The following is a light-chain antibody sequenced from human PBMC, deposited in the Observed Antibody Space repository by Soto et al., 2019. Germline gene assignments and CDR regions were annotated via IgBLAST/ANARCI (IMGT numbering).Light chain of an antibody. CDR3: QQSYSYPS. CDR2: AAS. Sequence: IQMTQSPSSLSASVGDTVTITCRASQGVATYLHWYQQRPGQPPRLLISAASRLQSGVPSRFSASGSGAEFTLTISGLQPEDFATYCCQQSYSYPSFGQGTRL. CDR1: QGVATY. V-gene: IGKV1-39*01. J-gene: IGKJ5*01.